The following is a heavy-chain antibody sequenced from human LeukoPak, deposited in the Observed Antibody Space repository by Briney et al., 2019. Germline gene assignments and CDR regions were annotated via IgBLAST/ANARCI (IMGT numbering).Heavy chain of an antibody. J-gene: IGHJ3*02. CDR2: ISYDGSNK. CDR3: ARDPPSGYCSGDSCYVFHI. D-gene: IGHD2-15*01. CDR1: GFTFSSYA. Sequence: PGGSLRLSCAASGFTFSSYAMHWVRQAPGKGLEWVAVISYDGSNKYYADSVRGRFTISRDNSKNTVYMQMNSLRAEDTAVYYCARDPPSGYCSGDSCYVFHIWGQGTMVTVSS. V-gene: IGHV3-30-3*01.